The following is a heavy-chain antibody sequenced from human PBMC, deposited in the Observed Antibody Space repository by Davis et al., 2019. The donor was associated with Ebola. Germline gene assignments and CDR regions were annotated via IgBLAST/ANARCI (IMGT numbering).Heavy chain of an antibody. J-gene: IGHJ6*02. CDR2: ISAYNGNT. CDR3: ARSRSNWNDVQYWGGMDV. D-gene: IGHD1-1*01. CDR1: GYTFTSYG. Sequence: ASVKVSCKASGYTFTSYGISWVRQAPGQGLEWMGWISAYNGNTNYAQKLQGRVTMTTDTSTSTAYMELRSLRSDDTAVYYCARSRSNWNDVQYWGGMDVWGQGTTVTVSS. V-gene: IGHV1-18*01.